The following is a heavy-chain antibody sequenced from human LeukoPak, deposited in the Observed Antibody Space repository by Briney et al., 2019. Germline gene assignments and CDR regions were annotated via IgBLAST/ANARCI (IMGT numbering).Heavy chain of an antibody. D-gene: IGHD2-21*01. V-gene: IGHV3-33*06. CDR1: GFTFSTYG. CDR2: IWYDGSNK. CDR3: AKDTSMWHHFDY. J-gene: IGHJ4*02. Sequence: GGSLRLSCAASGFTFSTYGMHWVRQAPGKGLEWVAIIWYDGSNKFYADSVKGRFTISRDNSKNTLYLQMNSLRAEDTAVYYCAKDTSMWHHFDYWGQGTLVTVSS.